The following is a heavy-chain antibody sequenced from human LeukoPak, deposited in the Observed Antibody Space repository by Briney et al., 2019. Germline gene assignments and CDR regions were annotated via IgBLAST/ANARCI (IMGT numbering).Heavy chain of an antibody. V-gene: IGHV3-48*03. D-gene: IGHD6-19*01. CDR2: ISSSGSTI. CDR1: GFTFSSYE. J-gene: IGHJ4*02. Sequence: GGSLRLSCAASGFTFSSYEMNWVRQAPAKGLEWVSYISSSGSTIYYADSVKGRFIISRDNAKNSLYLQMNSLRVEDTALYYCARDLTSAWFNYWGQGTLVTVSS. CDR3: ARDLTSAWFNY.